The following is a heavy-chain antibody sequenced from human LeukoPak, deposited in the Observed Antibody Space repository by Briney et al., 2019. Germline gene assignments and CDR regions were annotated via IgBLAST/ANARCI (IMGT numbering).Heavy chain of an antibody. J-gene: IGHJ4*02. CDR2: ISYDGSNK. V-gene: IGHV3-30*18. D-gene: IGHD6-19*01. CDR1: GFTFSSYG. CDR3: AKAYRIAVAGPLDY. Sequence: GGSLRLSCAASGFTFSSYGMHWVRQAPGKGLEWVAVISYDGSNKYYADSVKGRFTISRDNSKNTLYLQMNSLRAEDTAVYYCAKAYRIAVAGPLDYWGQGTLVTVSS.